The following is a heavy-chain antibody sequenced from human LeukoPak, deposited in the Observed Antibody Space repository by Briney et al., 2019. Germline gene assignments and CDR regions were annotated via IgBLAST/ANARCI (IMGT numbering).Heavy chain of an antibody. CDR2: ISASGGDT. V-gene: IGHV3-23*01. CDR3: ARGGDYGVKIDY. CDR1: GFTFSRYA. Sequence: GGTLRLSCAASGFTFSRYAMTWVRQAPGKGLEWFSSISASGGDTYYADSVKGRFTISRDNSKNTLYLQMNSLRAEDTAIYYCARGGDYGVKIDYWGQGTLVTVSS. D-gene: IGHD4-17*01. J-gene: IGHJ4*02.